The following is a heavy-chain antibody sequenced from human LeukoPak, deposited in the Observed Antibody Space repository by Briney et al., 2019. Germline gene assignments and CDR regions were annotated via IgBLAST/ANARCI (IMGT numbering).Heavy chain of an antibody. CDR1: GFTFSSSW. CDR2: MNNDVSTI. CDR3: ARAGSYRFDY. V-gene: IGHV3-74*01. D-gene: IGHD1-26*01. J-gene: IGHJ4*02. Sequence: GGSLRLSCAASGFTFSSSWLHWVRQAPGKGLVWVSRMNNDVSTINYADSVKGRFTISRDNAKSTLYLQMNSLRAEDTGVYYCARAGSYRFDYWGQGTLVTVSS.